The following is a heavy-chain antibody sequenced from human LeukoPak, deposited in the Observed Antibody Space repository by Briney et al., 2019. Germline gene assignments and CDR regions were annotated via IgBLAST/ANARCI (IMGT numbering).Heavy chain of an antibody. D-gene: IGHD3-10*01. Sequence: PSETLSLPCTVSGDSISRYYWRWLRQPAGKGLEWLGRIYTSGSTNYNPSLKGRVTMSVDTSKNQFSLQLSSVTAADTAVYYCARSSDSLYYYYGMDVWGQGTTVTVSS. CDR2: IYTSGST. CDR3: ARSSDSLYYYYGMDV. V-gene: IGHV4-4*07. CDR1: GDSISRYY. J-gene: IGHJ6*02.